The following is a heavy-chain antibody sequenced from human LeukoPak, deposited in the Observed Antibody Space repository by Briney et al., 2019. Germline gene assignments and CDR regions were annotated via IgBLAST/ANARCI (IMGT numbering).Heavy chain of an antibody. CDR3: ARGFPGNSEVVDI. V-gene: IGHV1-69*05. D-gene: IGHD4-23*01. CDR2: IIPIFGTA. J-gene: IGHJ3*02. Sequence: SVKVSRKASGGTFSSSAISWVRQAPGQGLEWMGGIIPIFGTANYAQKFQGRVTITTDESTSTAYMELTSLRSEDTAVYYCARGFPGNSEVVDIWGQGTMVTVSS. CDR1: GGTFSSSA.